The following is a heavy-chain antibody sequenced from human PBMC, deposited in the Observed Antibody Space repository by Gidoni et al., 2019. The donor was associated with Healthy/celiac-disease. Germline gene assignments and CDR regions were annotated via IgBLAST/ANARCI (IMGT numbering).Heavy chain of an antibody. CDR2: ISGSGGST. D-gene: IGHD3-10*01. J-gene: IGHJ4*02. Sequence: EVQLLESGGGLVQPGGSLRLSCAASGLTFSSSAMSWVRQAPGKGLEWVSAISGSGGSTYYADSVKGRFTISRDNSKNTLYLQMNSLRAEDTAVYYCANLRPITMVRGVIITGPGDYWGQGTLVTVSS. CDR3: ANLRPITMVRGVIITGPGDY. CDR1: GLTFSSSA. V-gene: IGHV3-23*01.